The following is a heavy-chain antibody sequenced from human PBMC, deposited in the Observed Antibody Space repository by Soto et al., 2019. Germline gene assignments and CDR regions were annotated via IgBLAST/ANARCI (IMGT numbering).Heavy chain of an antibody. CDR3: ARGHSTSGYGS. V-gene: IGHV4-34*01. D-gene: IGHD6-6*01. CDR2: IHHSGST. Sequence: PSETLSLTCSVYGASFSGYYWSWIRQSPGKGLEWIGEIHHSGSTHYNPSLKSRLTFSIDESQSQFYMMLTSVTAADTALYFCARGHSTSGYGSWGQGSLVTVSS. J-gene: IGHJ5*02. CDR1: GASFSGYY.